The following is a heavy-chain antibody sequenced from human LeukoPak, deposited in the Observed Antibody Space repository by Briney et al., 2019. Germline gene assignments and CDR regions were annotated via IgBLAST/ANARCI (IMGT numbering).Heavy chain of an antibody. CDR2: ISSSGSTT. J-gene: IGHJ6*03. Sequence: TGGSLRLSCAASGFTFSDYYISWIRQAPGKGLEWISYISSSGSTTYYTDSVKGRFTVSRDNAKNSLYLQMNSLGAEDTAVYYCARTGYSSGWSGGIYYYFYMGVWGQGTTVTVSS. CDR1: GFTFSDYY. CDR3: ARTGYSSGWSGGIYYYFYMGV. V-gene: IGHV3-11*01. D-gene: IGHD6-19*01.